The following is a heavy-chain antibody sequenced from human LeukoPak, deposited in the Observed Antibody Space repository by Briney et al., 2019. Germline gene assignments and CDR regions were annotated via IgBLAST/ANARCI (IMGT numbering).Heavy chain of an antibody. CDR1: GGSISSYY. CDR2: VYYTGST. Sequence: SETLSLTCTVSGGSISSYYWSWVRQPPGKGLEWIGFVYYTGSTNYSPSLKSRVTISVDTSKNQFSLKLSSVTAADTAVYYCARRVLRYFDWSPFDPWGQGTLVTVSS. V-gene: IGHV4-59*12. J-gene: IGHJ5*02. D-gene: IGHD3-9*01. CDR3: ARRVLRYFDWSPFDP.